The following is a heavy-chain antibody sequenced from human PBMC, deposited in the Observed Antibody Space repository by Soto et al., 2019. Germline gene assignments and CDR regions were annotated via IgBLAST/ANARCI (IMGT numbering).Heavy chain of an antibody. Sequence: SETLSLTFTVSGGSISSYYWSWIRQPPGKGLEWIGYIYYSGSTNYNPSLKSRVTISVDTSKNQLSLKLSSVTAADTAVYYCARLNDYLNYYYYGMDVRGQGTTVTVSS. CDR3: ARLNDYLNYYYYGMDV. CDR2: IYYSGST. CDR1: GGSISSYY. J-gene: IGHJ6*02. V-gene: IGHV4-59*08. D-gene: IGHD4-17*01.